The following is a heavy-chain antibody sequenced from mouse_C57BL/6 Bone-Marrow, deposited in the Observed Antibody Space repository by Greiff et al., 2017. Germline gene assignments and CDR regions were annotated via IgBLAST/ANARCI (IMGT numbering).Heavy chain of an antibody. D-gene: IGHD1-1*01. J-gene: IGHJ2*01. CDR1: GYTFTSYW. Sequence: QVQLQQPGAELVKPGASVKLSCKASGYTFTSYWMNWVKQRPGQGLEWIGMIHPNSGSTNYNEKFKSKATLTVDKSSSTAYMQLSRLTSEDSAVYDCAREATVVAYYFDYWGQGTTLTVSS. V-gene: IGHV1-64*01. CDR3: AREATVVAYYFDY. CDR2: IHPNSGST.